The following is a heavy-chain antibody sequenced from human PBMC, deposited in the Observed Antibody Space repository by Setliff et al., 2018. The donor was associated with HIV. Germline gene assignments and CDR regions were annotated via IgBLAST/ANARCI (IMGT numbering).Heavy chain of an antibody. D-gene: IGHD2-2*01. CDR3: ARTRDCSSSGCFYQAFDM. Sequence: SETLSLTCTVSGGTFSSSDYYWGGIRQPPGKGLEWIGSIYYGGTTYSNPSLRSRVAFSVDTSKNQFSLQLRSVTAADMAVYYCARTRDCSSSGCFYQAFDMWGQGTMVTVSS. J-gene: IGHJ3*02. V-gene: IGHV4-39*01. CDR2: IYYGGTT. CDR1: GGTFSSSDYY.